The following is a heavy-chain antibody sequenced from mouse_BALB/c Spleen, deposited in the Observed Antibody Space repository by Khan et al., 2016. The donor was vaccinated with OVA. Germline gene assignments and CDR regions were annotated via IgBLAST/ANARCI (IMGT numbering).Heavy chain of an antibody. D-gene: IGHD1-2*01. CDR2: ISYSGST. V-gene: IGHV3-2*02. J-gene: IGHJ2*01. Sequence: VQLKESGPGLVKPSQSLSLTCTVTGYSITSGYGWNWIRQFPGNKLEWMGYISYSGSTNYNPYLKSRITITREPSKNQFFLQLNSVTTEDTATYYCARTARIKYWGQGTTLTVSS. CDR1: GYSITSGYG. CDR3: ARTARIKY.